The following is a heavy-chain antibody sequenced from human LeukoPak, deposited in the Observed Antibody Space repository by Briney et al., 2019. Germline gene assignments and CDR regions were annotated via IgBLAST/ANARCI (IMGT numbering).Heavy chain of an antibody. D-gene: IGHD5-12*01. CDR1: GFTFSIAW. V-gene: IGHV3-15*01. CDR3: TPTNIVATTKFDY. J-gene: IGHJ4*02. Sequence: GGSLRLSCAASGFTFSIAWMSWVRQAPGKGLERVGRIKSKTDGGTTDYAAPVKGRFTISRDDSKNTLYLQMNSLKTEDTAVYYCTPTNIVATTKFDYWGQGTLVTVSS. CDR2: IKSKTDGGTT.